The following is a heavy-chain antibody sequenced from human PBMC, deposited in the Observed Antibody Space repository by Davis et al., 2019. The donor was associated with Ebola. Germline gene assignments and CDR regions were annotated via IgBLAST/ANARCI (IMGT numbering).Heavy chain of an antibody. V-gene: IGHV1-69*13. D-gene: IGHD1-14*01. CDR1: GGTFSTYA. J-gene: IGHJ5*02. CDR2: IIPIFGTA. CDR3: ARDPQDGIPRFDP. Sequence: AASVKVSCKASGGTFSTYAINWVRQAPGQGLEWMGWIIPIFGTANYAQKFQGRVTITADESTSTAYMELSSLRSEDTAVYYCARDPQDGIPRFDPWGQGTLVTVSS.